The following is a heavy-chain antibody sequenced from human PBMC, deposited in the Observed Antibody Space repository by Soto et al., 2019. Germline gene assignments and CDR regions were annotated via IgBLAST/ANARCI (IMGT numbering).Heavy chain of an antibody. J-gene: IGHJ5*02. CDR1: GFTLSSYA. Sequence: SLRLSCAASGFTLSSYAMNWVRQAPGKGLEWVSYISSSSSNIQYAGSVKGRFTISRDNAKNSLYLQMNSLRDDDTAVYLCARECSLGNRWRRWFEPWGPGTLVTLSS. CDR3: ARECSLGNRWRRWFEP. D-gene: IGHD2-15*01. CDR2: ISSSSSNI. V-gene: IGHV3-48*02.